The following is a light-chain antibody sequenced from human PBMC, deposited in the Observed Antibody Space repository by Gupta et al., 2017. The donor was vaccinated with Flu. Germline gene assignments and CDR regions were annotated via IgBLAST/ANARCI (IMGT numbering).Light chain of an antibody. Sequence: PSFLSASVGDRVTITCRASQGSGSYLAWYQQKPGKAPKLLIYAASTLQSGVPSRFSGSGSGTEFTLTISSLQPEDFATYYCQQFNSQPVTFGPGTKVDIK. CDR2: AAS. J-gene: IGKJ3*01. CDR3: QQFNSQPVT. CDR1: QGSGSY. V-gene: IGKV1-9*01.